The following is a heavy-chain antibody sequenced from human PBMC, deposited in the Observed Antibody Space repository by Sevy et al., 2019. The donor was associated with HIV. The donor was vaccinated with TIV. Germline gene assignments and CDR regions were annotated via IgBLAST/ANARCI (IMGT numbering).Heavy chain of an antibody. D-gene: IGHD2-8*01. Sequence: GGSLSLSCAASGFTFSKTRLSWIRQPQGKGLEWFSTFSFGCGRINYEDSVKGRFTISRDDSRNTFYLQMNSLRAEDTAIYYCAREGCTKPHDYWGQGTVVTVSS. CDR3: AREGCTKPHDY. J-gene: IGHJ4*02. V-gene: IGHV3-23*01. CDR1: GFTFSKTR. CDR2: FSFGCGRI.